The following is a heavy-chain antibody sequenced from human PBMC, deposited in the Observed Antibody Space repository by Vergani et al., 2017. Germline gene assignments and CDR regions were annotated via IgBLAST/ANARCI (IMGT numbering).Heavy chain of an antibody. Sequence: QVQLVESGGGVVQPGRSLRLSCAASGFTFSSYGMHWVRQAPGKGLEWVAVISYDGSNKYYADSVKGRFTISRDNSKNTLYLQMNSLRAEDTAVYYCAKDYYDFWSGYLRDAFDIWGQGTMVTVSS. CDR2: ISYDGSNK. J-gene: IGHJ3*02. V-gene: IGHV3-30*18. CDR3: AKDYYDFWSGYLRDAFDI. D-gene: IGHD3-3*01. CDR1: GFTFSSYG.